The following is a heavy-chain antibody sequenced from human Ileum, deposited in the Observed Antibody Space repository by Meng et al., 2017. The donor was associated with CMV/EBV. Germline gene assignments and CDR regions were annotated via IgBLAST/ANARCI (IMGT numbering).Heavy chain of an antibody. CDR2: INPNNGDT. D-gene: IGHD3-16*01. Sequence: ASVKVSCKTSGYNFPAYYIHWVRQAPGQGLEWMGWINPNNGDTNYAQNFQGRITMTRDTSLTTAYMDLSGLRSDDTAVYYCAREHCTPTNWGFSCSRDFDHWGQGTRVTVSS. CDR1: GYNFPAYY. V-gene: IGHV1-2*02. CDR3: AREHCTPTNWGFSCSRDFDH. J-gene: IGHJ4*02.